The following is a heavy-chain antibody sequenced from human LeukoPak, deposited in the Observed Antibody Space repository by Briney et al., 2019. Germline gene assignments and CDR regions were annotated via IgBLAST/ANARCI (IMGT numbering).Heavy chain of an antibody. D-gene: IGHD6-13*01. J-gene: IGHJ3*02. V-gene: IGHV4-61*02. CDR3: AREVGGGSSWYWDAFDI. CDR1: GGSISSGSYY. Sequence: PSQTLSLTCTVSGGSISSGSYYWSWIRQPAGKGLEWIGRIYTSGSTNYNPSLKSRVTMSVDTSKNQFSLKLSSVTAADTAVYYCAREVGGGSSWYWDAFDIWGQGTMVTVSS. CDR2: IYTSGST.